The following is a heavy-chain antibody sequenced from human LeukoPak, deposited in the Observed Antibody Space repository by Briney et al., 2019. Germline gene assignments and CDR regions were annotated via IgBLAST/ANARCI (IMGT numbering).Heavy chain of an antibody. Sequence: ASETLSLTCAVYGGSLSGYYWSWIRQPPGKGLEWIGEINHSGSTNYNPSLKSRVTISVDTSKNQFSLKLSSVTAADTAVYYCARSRVVGTAAVDYWGQGTLVTVSS. CDR2: INHSGST. D-gene: IGHD6-13*01. V-gene: IGHV4-34*01. CDR3: ARSRVVGTAAVDY. J-gene: IGHJ4*02. CDR1: GGSLSGYY.